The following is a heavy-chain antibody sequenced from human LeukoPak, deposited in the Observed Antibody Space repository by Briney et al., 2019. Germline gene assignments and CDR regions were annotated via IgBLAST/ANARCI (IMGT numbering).Heavy chain of an antibody. Sequence: GGSLRLSCAASGFTFSSYSMNWVRQAPGKGLEWVSSISSSSSYIYYADSVRGRFTISRDNAKNSLYLQMNSPRAEDTAVYYCARDPGYQLDYWGQGTLVTVSS. V-gene: IGHV3-21*01. CDR3: ARDPGYQLDY. CDR2: ISSSSSYI. CDR1: GFTFSSYS. J-gene: IGHJ4*02. D-gene: IGHD2-2*01.